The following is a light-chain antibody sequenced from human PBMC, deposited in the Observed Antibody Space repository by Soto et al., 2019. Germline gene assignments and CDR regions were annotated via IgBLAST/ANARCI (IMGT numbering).Light chain of an antibody. V-gene: IGLV2-14*03. Sequence: QSALTQPASVSGSLGQSITISCTGTSSDVGRYNYVSWYQQHPGKVPKLMIYDVSSRPSGVSTRFSGSKSGNTASLTISGLQAEDEADYYCSSYTRDIPQVFGTGTKLTVL. CDR1: SSDVGRYNY. CDR3: SSYTRDIPQV. J-gene: IGLJ1*01. CDR2: DVS.